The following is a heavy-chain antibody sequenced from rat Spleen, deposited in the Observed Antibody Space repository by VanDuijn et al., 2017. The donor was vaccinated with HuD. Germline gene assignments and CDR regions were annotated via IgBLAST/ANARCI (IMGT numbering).Heavy chain of an antibody. CDR1: GFTFSDNY. V-gene: IGHV5-29*01. CDR2: ISHDGSST. CDR3: TRLYYRDNWFAY. D-gene: IGHD1-1*01. Sequence: EVQLVESDGGLVQPGRSLKLSCAVSGFTFSDNYMAWVRQAPTKGLEWVATISHDGSSTYYRDPEKGRFTISRDNAKSTLYLQMDSLRSEDTATYYCTRLYYRDNWFAYWGQGTLVTVSS. J-gene: IGHJ3*01.